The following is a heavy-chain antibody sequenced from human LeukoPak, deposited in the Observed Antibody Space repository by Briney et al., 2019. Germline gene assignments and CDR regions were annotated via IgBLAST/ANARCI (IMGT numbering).Heavy chain of an antibody. Sequence: GGSLRLSCAASGFDVSINYMNWIRQSPEKGLEWVSIIHNDGSTYYAHSVKGRFTVSRDNSKNTVSLQMDSLRVDDTGVYYCARGFLQLTPYYFDYWGQGTLVTVSS. CDR2: IHNDGST. CDR1: GFDVSINY. CDR3: ARGFLQLTPYYFDY. D-gene: IGHD5-18*01. J-gene: IGHJ4*02. V-gene: IGHV3-66*01.